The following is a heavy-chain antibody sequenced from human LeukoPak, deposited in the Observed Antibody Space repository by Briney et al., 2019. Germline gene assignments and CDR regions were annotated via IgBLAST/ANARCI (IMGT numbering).Heavy chain of an antibody. J-gene: IGHJ6*02. CDR1: GYTFTSYG. V-gene: IGHV1-18*01. CDR2: ISAYNGNT. Sequence: ASVKVSCKASGYTFTSYGISWVRQAPGQGLERMGWISAYNGNTNYAQKLQGRVAMTTDTSTSTAYMELRSLRSDDTAVYYCAIQFPDQYYYYYYGMDVWGQGTTVTVSS. D-gene: IGHD1-14*01. CDR3: AIQFPDQYYYYYYGMDV.